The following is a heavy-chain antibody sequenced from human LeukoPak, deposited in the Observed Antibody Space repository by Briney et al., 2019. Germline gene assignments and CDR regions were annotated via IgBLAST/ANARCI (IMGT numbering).Heavy chain of an antibody. CDR3: ASVPAATYYYYYMDV. V-gene: IGHV3-23*01. CDR1: GFTFSSYA. Sequence: GGSLRLSCAASGFTFSSYAMSWVRQAPGKGLEWVSAISGSGDNTYYADSVKGRFTVSRDNSKSTLYLQMNSLRGEDTAVYYCASVPAATYYYYYMDVWGKGTTVTVSS. J-gene: IGHJ6*03. D-gene: IGHD2-2*01. CDR2: ISGSGDNT.